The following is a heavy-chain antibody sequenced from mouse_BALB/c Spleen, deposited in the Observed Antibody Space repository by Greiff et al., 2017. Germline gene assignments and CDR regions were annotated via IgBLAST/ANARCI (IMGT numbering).Heavy chain of an antibody. Sequence: DVQLVESGGGLVKPGGSLKLSCAASGFTFSDYYMYWVRQTPEKRLEWVATISDGGSYTYYPDSVKGRFTISRDNAKNNLYLQMSSLKSEDTAMYYCARGYGSSYVAMDYWGQGTSVTVSS. D-gene: IGHD1-1*01. CDR3: ARGYGSSYVAMDY. CDR1: GFTFSDYY. CDR2: ISDGGSYT. V-gene: IGHV5-4*02. J-gene: IGHJ4*01.